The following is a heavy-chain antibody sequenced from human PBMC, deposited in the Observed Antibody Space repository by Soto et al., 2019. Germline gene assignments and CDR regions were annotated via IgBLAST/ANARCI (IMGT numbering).Heavy chain of an antibody. CDR3: SRYRWSGHCHHYDY. Sequence: GGSLRLSCAASGFTFSTYGMHWVRQAPGKGLESVALISYDGGTIYYADSVKGRFTISRDNSKNTLYLQMSSLRVEDTAVYYCSRYRWSGHCHHYDYSSQGALDIGSS. CDR2: ISYDGGTI. J-gene: IGHJ4*02. CDR1: GFTFSTYG. V-gene: IGHV3-30*03. D-gene: IGHD1-26*01.